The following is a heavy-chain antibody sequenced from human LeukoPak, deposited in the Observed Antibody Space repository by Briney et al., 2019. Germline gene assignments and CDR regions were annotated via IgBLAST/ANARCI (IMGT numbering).Heavy chain of an antibody. CDR3: ARGIYDSSGYFGY. CDR1: GFTFSSYS. V-gene: IGHV3-48*01. Sequence: GGSLRLSCAASGFTFSSYSMNWVRQAPGKGLEWVSYISSSSSTIYYADSVKGRFTISRDNAKNSLYLQMNSLRAEDTAVYYCARGIYDSSGYFGYWGQGTLVTVSS. D-gene: IGHD3-22*01. J-gene: IGHJ4*02. CDR2: ISSSSSTI.